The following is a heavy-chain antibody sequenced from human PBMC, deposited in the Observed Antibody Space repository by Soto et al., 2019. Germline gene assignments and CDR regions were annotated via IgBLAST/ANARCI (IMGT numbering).Heavy chain of an antibody. Sequence: PSETLSLTCTVSGGSISSYYWSWIRQPAGKGLEWIGRIYTSGSTNYNPSLKSRVTMSVDTSKNQFSLKLSSATAADTAASYCAIEGRIRLVGVVIMLGEALDIWGQGTMVTVSS. CDR1: GGSISSYY. CDR3: AIEGRIRLVGVVIMLGEALDI. CDR2: IYTSGST. V-gene: IGHV4-4*07. D-gene: IGHD3-3*01. J-gene: IGHJ3*02.